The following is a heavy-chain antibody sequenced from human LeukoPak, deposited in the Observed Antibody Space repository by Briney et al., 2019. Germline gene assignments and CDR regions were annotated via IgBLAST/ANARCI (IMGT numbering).Heavy chain of an antibody. Sequence: GESLKISCKGSGYSFTSYWIGWVRQMPGKGLEWMGIIYPGDSDTRYSPSFQGQVTISADKSISAAYLQWSGLKASDTAMYYCARQPYSSSWYSFSHFDYWGQGTLVTVSS. CDR2: IYPGDSDT. J-gene: IGHJ4*02. D-gene: IGHD6-13*01. V-gene: IGHV5-51*01. CDR1: GYSFTSYW. CDR3: ARQPYSSSWYSFSHFDY.